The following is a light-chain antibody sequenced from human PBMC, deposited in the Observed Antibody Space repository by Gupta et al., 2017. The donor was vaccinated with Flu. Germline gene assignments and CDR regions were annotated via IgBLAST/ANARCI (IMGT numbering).Light chain of an antibody. CDR3: AAWDDSLTGSWV. CDR2: RNN. J-gene: IGLJ3*02. V-gene: IGLV1-47*01. CDR1: SNMGNNY. Sequence: SNMGNNYVYWYQQLPGTAPKLLIYRNNQRPSGVPDRFSGSKSGSSGTLAISGLRSEDEADYYCAAWDDSLTGSWVFGGGTKLTVL.